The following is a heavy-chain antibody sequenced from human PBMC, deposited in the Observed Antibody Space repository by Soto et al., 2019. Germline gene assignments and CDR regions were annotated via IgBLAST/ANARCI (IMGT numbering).Heavy chain of an antibody. CDR1: GFTFSSYG. J-gene: IGHJ4*02. Sequence: LRLSCAASGFTFSSYGMHWVRQAPGKGLEWVAVIWYDGSNKYYADSVKGRFTISRDNSKNTLYLQMNSLRAEDTAVYYCAGDQGDILTGYMFDYWGQGTLVTVSS. CDR3: AGDQGDILTGYMFDY. V-gene: IGHV3-33*01. D-gene: IGHD3-9*01. CDR2: IWYDGSNK.